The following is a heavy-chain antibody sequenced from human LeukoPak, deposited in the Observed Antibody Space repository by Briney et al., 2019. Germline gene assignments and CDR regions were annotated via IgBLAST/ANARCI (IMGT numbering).Heavy chain of an antibody. V-gene: IGHV4-39*01. Sequence: PSETLSLTCTVSGGSISSSSYYWGWIRQPPGKGLEWLGSIYYSGSTYYNPSLKSRVTISVDTSKNQFSLKLSSVTAADTAVYYCARGAAAGPSRFDPWGQGTLVTVSS. CDR2: IYYSGST. CDR3: ARGAAAGPSRFDP. D-gene: IGHD6-13*01. J-gene: IGHJ5*02. CDR1: GGSISSSSYY.